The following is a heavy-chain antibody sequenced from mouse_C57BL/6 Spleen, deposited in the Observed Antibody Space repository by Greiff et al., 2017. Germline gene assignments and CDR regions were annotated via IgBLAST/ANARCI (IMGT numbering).Heavy chain of an antibody. CDR3: ARYNSPYCDY. J-gene: IGHJ2*01. Sequence: QVQLQQPGAELVRPGTSVKLSCKASGYTFTSYWMHWVKQRPGQGLEWIGVIDPSDSYTNYNQKFKGKATLTVDTSSSTAYMQLSSLTSEDSAVYYCARYNSPYCDYWGQGTTLTVSS. CDR1: GYTFTSYW. V-gene: IGHV1-59*01. D-gene: IGHD1-3*01. CDR2: IDPSDSYT.